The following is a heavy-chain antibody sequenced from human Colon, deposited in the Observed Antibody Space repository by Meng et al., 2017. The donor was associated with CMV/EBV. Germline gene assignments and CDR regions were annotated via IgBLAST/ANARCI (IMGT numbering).Heavy chain of an antibody. CDR1: GASINSGDYY. D-gene: IGHD6-13*01. CDR2: IDWDDHK. CDR3: ARTYRSRLSSPFDF. J-gene: IGHJ4*02. V-gene: IGHV2-70D*14. Sequence: TLSLTCAVSGASINSGDYYWAWIRQPPGKALEWLAHIDWDDHKVYSSSVKARLTISKDTSRNRVVLTMTDMDPVDTATYYCARTYRSRLSSPFDFWGQGTLVTVSS.